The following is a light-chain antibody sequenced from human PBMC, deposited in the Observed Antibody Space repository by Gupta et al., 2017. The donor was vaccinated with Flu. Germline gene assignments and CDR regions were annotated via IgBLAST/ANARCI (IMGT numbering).Light chain of an antibody. CDR3: QPYGIQPPWT. J-gene: IGKJ1*01. CDR1: QSVSNNY. Sequence: EIELTQSPGTLSLSPGERATLSCRASQSVSNNYLAWYYQKPGQAPRLLIYVASSRATGIPDRFSGSGSGTAFTLPISRLGPEDFAVYYYQPYGIQPPWTFGQGTKVEI. CDR2: VAS. V-gene: IGKV3-20*01.